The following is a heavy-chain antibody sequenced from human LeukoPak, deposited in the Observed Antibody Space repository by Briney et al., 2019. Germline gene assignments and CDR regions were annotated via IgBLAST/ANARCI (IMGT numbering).Heavy chain of an antibody. J-gene: IGHJ4*02. CDR1: GGSISSSSYY. V-gene: IGHV4-39*07. Sequence: SETLSLTCTVSGGSISSSSYYWGWIRQPPGKGLEWIGSIYYSGSTYYNPSLKSRVTISVDTSKSQFSLKLNSVTAADTAVYYCARYLAVAGAHFDYWGQGTLVTVSS. CDR2: IYYSGST. CDR3: ARYLAVAGAHFDY. D-gene: IGHD6-19*01.